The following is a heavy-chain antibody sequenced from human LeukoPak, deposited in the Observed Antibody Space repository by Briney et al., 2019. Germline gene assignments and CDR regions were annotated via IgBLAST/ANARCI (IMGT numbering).Heavy chain of an antibody. CDR2: ISSSSSYI. CDR1: GFTFSTYN. Sequence: NPGGSLRLSCAASGFTFSTYNMNWVRQAPGKGLEWVSSISSSSSYIYYADSVKGRFTISRDNAKNSLYLQMNSLRAEDTAVYYCARDLRYYDSSGHLADYWGQGTLVTVSS. CDR3: ARDLRYYDSSGHLADY. V-gene: IGHV3-21*01. J-gene: IGHJ4*02. D-gene: IGHD3-22*01.